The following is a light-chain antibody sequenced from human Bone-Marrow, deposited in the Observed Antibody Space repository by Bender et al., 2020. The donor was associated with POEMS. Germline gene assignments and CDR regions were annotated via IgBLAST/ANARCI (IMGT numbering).Light chain of an antibody. V-gene: IGLV1-44*01. CDR3: VAWDASLNGWV. CDR1: GSNIGGYP. CDR2: TNN. J-gene: IGLJ3*02. Sequence: QSVLTQPPSVSGPPGQRVTISCSGSGSNIGGYPVNWYQQLPGTAPRLLIYTNNERPSGVPDRFSGSKSGTSASLAITGLQADDEADYFCVAWDASLNGWVFGGGTKLTVL.